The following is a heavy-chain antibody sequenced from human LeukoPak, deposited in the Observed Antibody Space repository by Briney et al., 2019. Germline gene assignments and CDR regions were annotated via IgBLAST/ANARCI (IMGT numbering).Heavy chain of an antibody. J-gene: IGHJ5*02. V-gene: IGHV3-33*06. D-gene: IGHD4-17*01. CDR1: GFTFSSYG. CDR3: AKDRGPYGDYVPWFDP. Sequence: GGSLRLSCAASGFTFSSYGMHWVRQAPGKGLEWVAVIWYDESNKYYADSVKGRFTISRDNSKNTLYLQMNSLRAEDTAVYYCAKDRGPYGDYVPWFDPWGQGTLVTVSS. CDR2: IWYDESNK.